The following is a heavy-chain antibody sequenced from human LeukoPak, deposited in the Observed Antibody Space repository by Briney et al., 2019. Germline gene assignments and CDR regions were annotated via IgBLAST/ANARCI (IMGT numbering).Heavy chain of an antibody. V-gene: IGHV4-39*01. Sequence: SETLSLTCTVSGGSISSSSSYWGWIRQPPGKGLECIGIIYYSGSTYYNPPLKSRVTISVDTSKNQFSLKLNSVTAADTAVYYCARQVRDSSGYYKASYFDYWGQGTLVTVSS. CDR2: IYYSGST. CDR3: ARQVRDSSGYYKASYFDY. D-gene: IGHD3-22*01. CDR1: GGSISSSSSY. J-gene: IGHJ4*02.